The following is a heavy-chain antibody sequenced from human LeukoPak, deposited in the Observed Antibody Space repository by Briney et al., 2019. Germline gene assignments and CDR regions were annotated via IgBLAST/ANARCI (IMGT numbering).Heavy chain of an antibody. CDR3: ARDRDVYSSRWNRNFAY. D-gene: IGHD6-13*01. CDR1: GLTFSNYG. CDR2: IWYDGSNK. Sequence: PGRSLRLSCAASGLTFSNYGMHWVRQAPGKGLEWVAIIWYDGSNKYYADSVKGRFTISRDNSKNTLYLQMNSLRAEDTAVYYCARDRDVYSSRWNRNFAYWGQGTLVTVSA. V-gene: IGHV3-33*01. J-gene: IGHJ4*02.